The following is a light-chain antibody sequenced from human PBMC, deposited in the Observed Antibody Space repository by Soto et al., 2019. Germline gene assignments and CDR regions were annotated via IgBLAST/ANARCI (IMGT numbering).Light chain of an antibody. CDR1: SGHSSYA. Sequence: QSVLTQSPSASASLGASVKLTCTLSSGHSSYAIAWHQQQPEKGPRYLMKLNSDGSHSKGDGIPDRFSGSSSGTERYLTISILQSEDEADYYCQTWSTGIRVFGGGTKVTVL. CDR3: QTWSTGIRV. V-gene: IGLV4-69*01. J-gene: IGLJ3*02. CDR2: LNSDGSH.